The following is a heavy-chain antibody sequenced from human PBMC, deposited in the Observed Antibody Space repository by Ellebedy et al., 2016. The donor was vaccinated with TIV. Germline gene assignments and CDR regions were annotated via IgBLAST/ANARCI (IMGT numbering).Heavy chain of an antibody. J-gene: IGHJ4*02. CDR2: IDPSVGTT. D-gene: IGHD1-14*01. V-gene: IGHV1-2*02. CDR1: GDSFTRYY. Sequence: ASVKVSCKASGDSFTRYYMHWVRQAPGQGLEWVGVIDPSVGTTTYAQKFQGRVTMTRDTSISAAYMELSRLRSDDTAVYSCARQPDMQGRGLDYWGQGTLVTVSS. CDR3: ARQPDMQGRGLDY.